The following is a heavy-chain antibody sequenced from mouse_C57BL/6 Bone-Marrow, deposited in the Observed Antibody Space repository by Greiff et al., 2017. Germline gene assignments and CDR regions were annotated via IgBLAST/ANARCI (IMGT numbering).Heavy chain of an antibody. Sequence: EVQLQQSGAELVRPGASVKLSCTASGFNIKDDYMHWVKQRPEQGLEWIGWIDPENGDTEYASKFQGKATITADTSSNTAYLQLSSLTSEDTAVYYCTPRGGLPSWFAYWGQGTLVTVSA. V-gene: IGHV14-4*01. CDR2: IDPENGDT. D-gene: IGHD2-4*01. J-gene: IGHJ3*01. CDR3: TPRGGLPSWFAY. CDR1: GFNIKDDY.